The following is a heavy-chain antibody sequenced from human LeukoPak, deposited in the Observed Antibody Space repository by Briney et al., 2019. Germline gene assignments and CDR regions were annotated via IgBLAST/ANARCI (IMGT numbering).Heavy chain of an antibody. J-gene: IGHJ4*02. CDR1: GFIFSDHY. CDR2: TRNKANSYTT. V-gene: IGHV3-72*01. CDR3: TAAFYYSPTYYLDY. Sequence: GGSLRLSCAASGFIFSDHYMDWVRQAPGEGLEWVGRTRNKANSYTTEYAASVKGRSTISRDDSKKSLYLQMNSLKTEDTAIYYCTAAFYYSPTYYLDYWGQGTLVTVSS. D-gene: IGHD2/OR15-2a*01.